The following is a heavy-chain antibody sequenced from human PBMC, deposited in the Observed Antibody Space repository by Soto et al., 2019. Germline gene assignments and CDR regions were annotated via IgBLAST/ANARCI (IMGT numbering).Heavy chain of an antibody. J-gene: IGHJ4*02. CDR3: ARESRYCSGGSCYFLPGIDY. D-gene: IGHD2-15*01. Sequence: QVQLVQSGAEVKKPGSSVKVSCKASGGTFSSYAISWVRQAPGQGLEWMGGIIPIFGTANYAQKCQGRVTITADESTSTDYMELSSLRSEDTAVYYCARESRYCSGGSCYFLPGIDYWGQGTLVTVSS. V-gene: IGHV1-69*12. CDR1: GGTFSSYA. CDR2: IIPIFGTA.